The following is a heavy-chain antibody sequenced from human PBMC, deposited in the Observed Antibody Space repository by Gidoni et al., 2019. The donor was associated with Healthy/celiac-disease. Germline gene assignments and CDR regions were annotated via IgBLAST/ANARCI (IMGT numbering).Heavy chain of an antibody. CDR2: IYYSGST. CDR1: GGSVSRGSYY. V-gene: IGHV4-61*01. D-gene: IGHD3-10*01. Sequence: QVQLQESGPGLVKPSETLSLTCTVSGGSVSRGSYYWSWIRQPPGKGLEWIGYIYYSGSTNYNPSLKSRVTISVDTSKNQFSLKLSSVTAADTAVYYCARDVLYYGSGLAHANWFDPWGQGTLVTVSS. J-gene: IGHJ5*02. CDR3: ARDVLYYGSGLAHANWFDP.